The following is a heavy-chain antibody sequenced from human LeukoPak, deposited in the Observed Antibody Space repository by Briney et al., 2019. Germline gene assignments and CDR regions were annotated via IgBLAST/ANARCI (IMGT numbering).Heavy chain of an antibody. Sequence: SETLSLTCAVYGGSFSGYYWSWIRQPPGKGLEWIGEINHSGSTNYNPSLKSRVTISVDTSKNQFSLKLSSVTAADTAVYYCARGNYYGSDWFDPWGQGTLVTVSS. V-gene: IGHV4-34*01. CDR2: INHSGST. D-gene: IGHD3-10*01. CDR1: GGSFSGYY. CDR3: ARGNYYGSDWFDP. J-gene: IGHJ5*02.